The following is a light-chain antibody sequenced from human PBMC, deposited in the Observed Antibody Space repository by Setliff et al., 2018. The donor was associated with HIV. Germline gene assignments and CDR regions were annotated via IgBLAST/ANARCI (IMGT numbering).Light chain of an antibody. CDR1: SSDVGGYNY. V-gene: IGLV2-14*01. CDR3: SSYTSSSTPCG. CDR2: EVS. Sequence: LTQPASVSGSPGQSITISCTGTSSDVGGYNYVSWYQQHPGKAPKLMIYEVSNRPSGVSNRFSGSKSGNTASLTISGLQAEDEADYYCSSYTSSSTPCGFGGGTQRTVL. J-gene: IGLJ2*01.